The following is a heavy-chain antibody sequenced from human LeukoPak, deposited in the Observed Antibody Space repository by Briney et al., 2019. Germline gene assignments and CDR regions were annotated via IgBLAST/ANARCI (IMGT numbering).Heavy chain of an antibody. V-gene: IGHV4-4*02. D-gene: IGHD1-1*01. CDR1: GGSISSRNW. Sequence: SETLSLTCAVSGGSISSRNWWSWVRQPPGKGLEWIGEIYHSGSTNYNPSLKTRVTISVDKSKNQFSLKLSSVTAADTAVYYCAREPWNDGFNIWGQGTMVTVSS. CDR3: AREPWNDGFNI. CDR2: IYHSGST. J-gene: IGHJ3*02.